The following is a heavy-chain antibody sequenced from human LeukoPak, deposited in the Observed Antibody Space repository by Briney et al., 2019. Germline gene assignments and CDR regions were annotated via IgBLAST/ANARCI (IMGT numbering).Heavy chain of an antibody. CDR2: IWYDGSNK. CDR1: GFTFSSYG. CDR3: AKDPTTEPFV. J-gene: IGHJ4*02. V-gene: IGHV3-33*06. D-gene: IGHD1-14*01. Sequence: PGRSLRLSCAASGFTFSSYGMHWVRQAPGKGLELVAVIWYDGSNKYYADSVKGRFTISRDNSKNTLYLQMNSLRAEDTAVYYCAKDPTTEPFVWGQGTLVTVSS.